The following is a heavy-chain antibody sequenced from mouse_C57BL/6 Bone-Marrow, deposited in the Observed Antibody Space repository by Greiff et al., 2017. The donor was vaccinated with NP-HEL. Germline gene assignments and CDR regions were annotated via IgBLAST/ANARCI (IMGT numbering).Heavy chain of an antibody. D-gene: IGHD1-1*01. J-gene: IGHJ3*01. CDR3: ARKSYYGRSYEFAY. Sequence: VQLKESGAELVKPGASVKLSCKASGYTFTTYWMQWVKQRPGQGLEWIGEIDPSDSYTNYNQKFTGKATLTVDTYSSTANMQLSSLTSEDSAVYYCARKSYYGRSYEFAYWGQGTLVTVSA. CDR2: IDPSDSYT. V-gene: IGHV1-50*01. CDR1: GYTFTTYW.